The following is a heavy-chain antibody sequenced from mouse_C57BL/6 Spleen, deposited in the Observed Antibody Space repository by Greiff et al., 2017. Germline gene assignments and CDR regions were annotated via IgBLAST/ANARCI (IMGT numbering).Heavy chain of an antibody. CDR3: ARGGGLGRVDAMDY. J-gene: IGHJ4*01. V-gene: IGHV1-18*01. Sequence: VQLKQSGPELVKPGASVKIPCKASGYTFTDYNMDWVKQSHGKSLEWIGDINPNNGGTIYNQKFKGKATLTVDKSSSTAYMELRSLTSEDTAVYYCARGGGLGRVDAMDYWGEGNSVTVSS. CDR2: INPNNGGT. D-gene: IGHD4-1*01. CDR1: GYTFTDYN.